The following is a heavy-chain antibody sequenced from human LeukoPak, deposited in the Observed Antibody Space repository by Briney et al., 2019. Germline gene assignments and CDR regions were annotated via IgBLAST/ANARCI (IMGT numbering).Heavy chain of an antibody. CDR2: INPSDSRT. Sequence: ASVKVSCKASGYTFTSEYIHWVRQAPGQGLEWMGIINPSDSRTTYSPNFQDRVALTRDMSTSTVYMELSGLRSEDTALYYCARGSRFLDFWGQGTLVTVSS. CDR1: GYTFTSEY. D-gene: IGHD2-2*01. V-gene: IGHV1-46*01. J-gene: IGHJ4*02. CDR3: ARGSRFLDF.